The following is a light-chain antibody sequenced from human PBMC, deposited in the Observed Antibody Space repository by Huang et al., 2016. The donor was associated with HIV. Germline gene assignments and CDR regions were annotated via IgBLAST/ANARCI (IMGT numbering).Light chain of an antibody. V-gene: IGKV3-20*01. CDR1: QSVRSSY. Sequence: EIVLTQSPGTLSLSPGERATLYCRASQSVRSSYLAWYQKKPGQAPRLLIYAASSRATGSTDRFSGSGSGTDFSLTISRLEPEDFAVYYCQQYLSLPWTFGQGTKVEIK. CDR3: QQYLSLPWT. J-gene: IGKJ1*01. CDR2: AAS.